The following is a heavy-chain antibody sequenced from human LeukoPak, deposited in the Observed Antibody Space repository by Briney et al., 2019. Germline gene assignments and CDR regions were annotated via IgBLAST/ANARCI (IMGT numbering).Heavy chain of an antibody. CDR1: GFTFSSYA. Sequence: GGSLRLSCSASGFTFSSYAMHWVRQAPGGGLEFVSAISSNGGTTYYADTVKGRFNISRDNSKNTLYLQMSRLRAEDTAVYYCVKRSAYYFDYWGQGTLVTVSS. J-gene: IGHJ4*02. CDR3: VKRSAYYFDY. V-gene: IGHV3-64D*06. CDR2: ISSNGGTT.